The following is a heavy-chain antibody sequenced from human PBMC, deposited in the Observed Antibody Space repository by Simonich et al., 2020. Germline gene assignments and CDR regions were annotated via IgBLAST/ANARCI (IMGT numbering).Heavy chain of an antibody. CDR1: GGSFSGYY. CDR2: INHSEST. CDR3: ARGLRVAAAGTAFQH. V-gene: IGHV4-34*01. J-gene: IGHJ1*01. D-gene: IGHD6-13*01. Sequence: QVQLQQWGAGLLKPSETLSLTCAVYGGSFSGYYWSWIRQPPGKGLEWYVEINHSESTNYNPSLKSRVTISVDTSKNQFSLKLSSVTAADTAVYYCARGLRVAAAGTAFQHWGQGTLVTVSS.